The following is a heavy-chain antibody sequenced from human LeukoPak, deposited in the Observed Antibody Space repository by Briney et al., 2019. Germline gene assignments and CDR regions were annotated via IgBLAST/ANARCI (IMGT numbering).Heavy chain of an antibody. CDR2: INHSGST. Sequence: PSETLSLTCAVYGGSFSGYYWSWIRQPPGKGLEWIGEINHSGSTNYNPSLKSRVTISVDTSKHQFSLKLSSVTAADTAVYYCARGIEYDSSGKYYFDYWGQGTLVTVSS. CDR3: ARGIEYDSSGKYYFDY. J-gene: IGHJ4*02. CDR1: GGSFSGYY. D-gene: IGHD3-22*01. V-gene: IGHV4-34*01.